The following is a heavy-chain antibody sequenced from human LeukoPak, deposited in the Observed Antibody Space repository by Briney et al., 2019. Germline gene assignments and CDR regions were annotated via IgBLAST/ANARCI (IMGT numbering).Heavy chain of an antibody. Sequence: SGTLSLTCAASGGSVSSYYWSWIRQPPGKGLEWVSELNHSGSTNYYPSLKSRVTISVDTSKNQFFLKLSSVTAADTAVYYCARGYLDCSSTSCQYYFDYWGQGTLVTVSS. CDR2: LNHSGST. CDR1: GGSVSSYY. V-gene: IGHV4-34*01. D-gene: IGHD2-2*01. CDR3: ARGYLDCSSTSCQYYFDY. J-gene: IGHJ4*02.